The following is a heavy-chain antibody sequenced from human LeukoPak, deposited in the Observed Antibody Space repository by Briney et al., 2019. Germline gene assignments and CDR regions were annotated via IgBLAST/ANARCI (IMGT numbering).Heavy chain of an antibody. V-gene: IGHV4-59*08. CDR2: IYYSGST. Sequence: KTSETLSLTCTVSGGSISSYYWSWIRQPPGKGLEWIGYIYYSGSTNYNPSLKSRVTISVDTSKNQFSLKLSSVTAADTAVYYCARIIGRYMGFDYWGQGTLVTVSS. CDR1: GGSISSYY. CDR3: ARIIGRYMGFDY. J-gene: IGHJ4*02. D-gene: IGHD5-18*01.